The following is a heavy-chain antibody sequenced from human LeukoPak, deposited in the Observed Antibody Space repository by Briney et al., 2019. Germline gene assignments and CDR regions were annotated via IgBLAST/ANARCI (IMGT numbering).Heavy chain of an antibody. J-gene: IGHJ6*02. D-gene: IGHD3-3*01. V-gene: IGHV4-59*08. Sequence: SETLSLTCTVSGGSISSYYWRWIRQPPGKGLEWIGYIYYSGSTNYNPSLKSQVTISVDTSKNQFSLKLSSVTAADTAVYYCARYYYDFWSGPYGMDVWGQGTTVTVSS. CDR2: IYYSGST. CDR1: GGSISSYY. CDR3: ARYYYDFWSGPYGMDV.